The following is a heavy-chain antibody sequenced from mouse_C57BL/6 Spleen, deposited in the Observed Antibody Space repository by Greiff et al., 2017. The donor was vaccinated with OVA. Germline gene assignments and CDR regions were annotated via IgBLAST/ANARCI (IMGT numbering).Heavy chain of an antibody. Sequence: VQLQQSGAELVRPGASVTLSCKASGYTFTDYEMPWVKQTPVNGLEWIGAIDPETGGTDYNQKFKGKAILTADKSSSTAMMALRSLTSEYAGVYYCNCPGYAMDYWGQGTSVTVSS. CDR2: IDPETGGT. CDR1: GYTFTDYE. CDR3: NCPGYAMDY. J-gene: IGHJ4*01. V-gene: IGHV1-15*01.